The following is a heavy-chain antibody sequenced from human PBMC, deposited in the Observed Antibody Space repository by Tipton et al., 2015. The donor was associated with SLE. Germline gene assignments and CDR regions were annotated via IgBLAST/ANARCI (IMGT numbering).Heavy chain of an antibody. J-gene: IGHJ6*03. CDR3: ARDQRANYYYYMDV. V-gene: IGHV3-21*01. CDR2: ISSSSSYI. D-gene: IGHD5-24*01. CDR1: GFTFSSYS. Sequence: SLRLSCAASGFTFSSYSMNWVRQAPGKGLEWVSSISSSSSYIYYADSVKGRFTISRDNAKNSLYLQMNSLRAEDTAVYYCARDQRANYYYYMDVWGKGTTVTVSS.